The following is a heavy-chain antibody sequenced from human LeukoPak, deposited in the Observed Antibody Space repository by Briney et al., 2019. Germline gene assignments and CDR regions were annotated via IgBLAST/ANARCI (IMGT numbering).Heavy chain of an antibody. CDR2: XXWKSGII. D-gene: IGHD3-10*01. J-gene: IGHJ4*02. CDR3: VKDRSRGPRNVANILDY. CDR1: GFTFHDTA. Sequence: PGGSLRLSCAASGFTFHDTAMHWVRQPPGKDXXXXXXXXWKSGIIGXAXXXXXRXXISXDNAXSXLXLQMNRLRAEDTALYYCVKDRSRGPRNVANILDYWGQGALVTVSS. V-gene: IGHV3-9*01.